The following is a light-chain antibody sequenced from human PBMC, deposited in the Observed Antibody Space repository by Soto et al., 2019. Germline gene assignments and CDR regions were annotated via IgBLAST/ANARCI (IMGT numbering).Light chain of an antibody. CDR1: QSVSSY. V-gene: IGKV3-15*01. CDR2: GAS. CDR3: QQYSKWPLT. Sequence: EIVMTQSPATLSVSPGERATLSCRASQSVSSYLAWYQQRPGQAPRLLIYGASTMATGIPARFSGSGSGTEFVLTISSLQSEDFAVYYCQQYSKWPLTFGGGTKVEIK. J-gene: IGKJ4*01.